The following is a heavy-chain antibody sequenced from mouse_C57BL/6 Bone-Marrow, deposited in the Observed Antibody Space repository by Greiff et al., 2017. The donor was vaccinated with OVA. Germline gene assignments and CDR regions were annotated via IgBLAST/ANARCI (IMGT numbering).Heavy chain of an antibody. D-gene: IGHD2-3*01. CDR3: AREDGYYEYYFDY. V-gene: IGHV3-6*01. J-gene: IGHJ2*01. Sequence: DVKLQESGPGLVKPSQSLSLTCSVTGYSITSGYYWNWIRQFPGNKLEWMGYISYDGSNNYNPSLKNRISITRDTSKNQFFLKLNSVTTEDTATYYCAREDGYYEYYFDYWGQGTTLTVSS. CDR2: ISYDGSN. CDR1: GYSITSGYY.